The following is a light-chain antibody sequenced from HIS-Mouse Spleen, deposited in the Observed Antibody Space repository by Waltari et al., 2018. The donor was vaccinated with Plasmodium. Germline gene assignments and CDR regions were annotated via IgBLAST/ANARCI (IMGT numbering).Light chain of an antibody. Sequence: EIVFTQSPGTLSLSPGERATLPCRASQSVSSSYIAWYQQKPGQAPRLLIYGASSRATGIPDRFSSSGSGTDFTLTISRLEPEDFAVYYCQQYGSSPYTFGQGTKLEIK. CDR1: QSVSSSY. CDR3: QQYGSSPYT. CDR2: GAS. J-gene: IGKJ2*01. V-gene: IGKV3-20*01.